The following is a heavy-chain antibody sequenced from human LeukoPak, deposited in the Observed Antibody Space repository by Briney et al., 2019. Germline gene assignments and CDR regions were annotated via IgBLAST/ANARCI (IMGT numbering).Heavy chain of an antibody. D-gene: IGHD2-15*01. CDR2: ISSSGSTI. CDR3: ARAPYCSGGSCFFDY. J-gene: IGHJ4*02. CDR1: GFTFSSYE. V-gene: IGHV3-48*03. Sequence: PGGSLRLFCAASGFTFSSYEMNWVRQAPGKGLEWVSYISSSGSTIYYADSVKGRFTISRDNAKNSLYLQMNSLRAEDTAVYYCARAPYCSGGSCFFDYWGQGTLVTVSS.